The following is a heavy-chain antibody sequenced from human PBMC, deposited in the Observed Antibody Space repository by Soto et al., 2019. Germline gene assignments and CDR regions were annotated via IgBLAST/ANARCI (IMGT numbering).Heavy chain of an antibody. CDR2: ISSSSSYI. Sequence: GALRLSCAASGFTFSSYSMNWVRQAPGKGLEWVSSISSSSSYIYYADSVKGRFTISRDNAKNSLYLQMNSLRAEDTAVYYCARAKFDSSGYYYSSYYYGMDVWGQGTTVTVSS. J-gene: IGHJ6*02. D-gene: IGHD3-22*01. CDR3: ARAKFDSSGYYYSSYYYGMDV. CDR1: GFTFSSYS. V-gene: IGHV3-21*01.